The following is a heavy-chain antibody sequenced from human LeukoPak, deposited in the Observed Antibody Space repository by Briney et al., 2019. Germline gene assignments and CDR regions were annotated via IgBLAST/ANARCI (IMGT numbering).Heavy chain of an antibody. D-gene: IGHD4-17*01. CDR3: ARDVYGADY. CDR1: GGSFSGYY. J-gene: IGHJ4*02. V-gene: IGHV4-34*01. Sequence: SETLSLTCAVYGGSFSGYYWSWIRQPPWKGLEWIGEINHSGSTNYNPSLKSRVTISVDTSKNQFSLKLSSVTAADTAVYYCARDVYGADYWGQGTLVTVSS. CDR2: INHSGST.